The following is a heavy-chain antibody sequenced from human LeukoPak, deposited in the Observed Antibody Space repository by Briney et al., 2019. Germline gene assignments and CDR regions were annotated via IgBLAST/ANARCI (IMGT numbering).Heavy chain of an antibody. Sequence: GSLRLSCAASGFTFTYYAMHWVRQAPGKGLEWVGEISHSGSTTYNPSLKSRVTISVDTSKNQFSLKLNSVTAADTAVYYCARLTYYRESNGYWEGGRRAYPYSSYMDVWGKGTTVTISS. D-gene: IGHD3-22*01. J-gene: IGHJ6*03. CDR1: GFTFTYYA. CDR3: ARLTYYRESNGYWEGGRRAYPYSSYMDV. V-gene: IGHV4-34*01. CDR2: ISHSGST.